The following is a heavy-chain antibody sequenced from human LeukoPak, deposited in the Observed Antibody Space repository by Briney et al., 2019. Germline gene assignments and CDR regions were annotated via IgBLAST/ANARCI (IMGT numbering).Heavy chain of an antibody. CDR1: GGSISSSNYY. Sequence: SETLSLTCTVSGGSISSSNYYWGWIRQPPGKGLEWIGSIYYSGSTYYNPSLKSRVTISVDTSKNQFSLKLSSVTAADTAVYYCASPNALYYDSSGYYYWGQGTLVTVSS. J-gene: IGHJ4*02. D-gene: IGHD3-22*01. V-gene: IGHV4-39*01. CDR2: IYYSGST. CDR3: ASPNALYYDSSGYYY.